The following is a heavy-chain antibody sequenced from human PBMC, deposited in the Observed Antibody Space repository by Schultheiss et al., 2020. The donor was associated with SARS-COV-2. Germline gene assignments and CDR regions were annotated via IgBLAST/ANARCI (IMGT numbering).Heavy chain of an antibody. J-gene: IGHJ4*02. V-gene: IGHV3-53*01. CDR3: AKEEGTTVVTPDY. D-gene: IGHD4-23*01. CDR1: GFTVSSNY. Sequence: GGSLRLSCAASGFTVSSNYMSWVRQAPGKGLEWVSVIYSGGSTYYADSVKGRFTISRHNSKNTLYLQMNSLRAEDTAVYYCAKEEGTTVVTPDYWGQGTLVTVSS. CDR2: IYSGGST.